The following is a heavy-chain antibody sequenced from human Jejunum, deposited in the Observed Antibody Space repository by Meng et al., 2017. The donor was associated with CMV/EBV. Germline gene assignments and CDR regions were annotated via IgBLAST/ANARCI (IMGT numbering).Heavy chain of an antibody. V-gene: IGHV4-61*02. J-gene: IGHJ5*02. CDR1: TSGSHS. CDR2: IINSGSK. Sequence: TSGSHSGSGIRQPAGKGLEWIGRIINSGSKYYNPSLKSRVTMSVDPSNKQVSLTLTSVTAADTAVYYCAGDEKRRTADPWGQGVLVTVSS. CDR3: AGDEKRRTADP. D-gene: IGHD2-21*02.